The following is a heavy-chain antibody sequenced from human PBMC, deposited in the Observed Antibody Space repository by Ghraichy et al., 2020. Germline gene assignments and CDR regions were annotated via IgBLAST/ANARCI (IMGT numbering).Heavy chain of an antibody. D-gene: IGHD2-2*01. Sequence: SETLSLTCAVSGDSIISNNWWSWVRQPPGKGLEWIGEIFHSGSTHYNPSLKSRITISLDKSKNQFSLKMTSVTAADTAVYYCAREIDQLRYFDSWGQGTLVTVSS. V-gene: IGHV4-4*02. CDR1: GDSIISNNW. CDR2: IFHSGST. J-gene: IGHJ4*02. CDR3: AREIDQLRYFDS.